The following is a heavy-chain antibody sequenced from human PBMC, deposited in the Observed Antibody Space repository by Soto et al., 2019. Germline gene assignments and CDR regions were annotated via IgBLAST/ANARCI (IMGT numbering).Heavy chain of an antibody. V-gene: IGHV1-18*01. D-gene: IGHD3-16*01. CDR1: GYTFTSHG. Sequence: QVQLVQSGAEVKKPGASVKVSCKASGYTFTSHGISWVRQAPGQGLEWMGWVSGYNGNTNYARKFQGRVTMTTDTSTTTAYMELRSLTSDDTAVYYCARDLGAKVYYWGQGTLVTVSS. J-gene: IGHJ4*02. CDR3: ARDLGAKVYY. CDR2: VSGYNGNT.